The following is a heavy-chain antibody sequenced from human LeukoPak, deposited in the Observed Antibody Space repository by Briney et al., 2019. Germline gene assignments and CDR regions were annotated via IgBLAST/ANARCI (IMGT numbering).Heavy chain of an antibody. D-gene: IGHD2-21*02. CDR2: IYYSGST. Sequence: PSETLSLTCTVSGGSISSSSYYWGWIRQRPGMGLEWLGSIYYSGSTYYNPSLKSRVTISVDTSKNQFSLKLSSVTAADTAVYYCARDQVDRRVVVTAIDYWGQGTLVTVSS. V-gene: IGHV4-39*07. CDR3: ARDQVDRRVVVTAIDY. J-gene: IGHJ4*02. CDR1: GGSISSSSYY.